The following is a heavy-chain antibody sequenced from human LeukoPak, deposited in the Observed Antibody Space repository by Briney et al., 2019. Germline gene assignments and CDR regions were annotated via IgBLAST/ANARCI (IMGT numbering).Heavy chain of an antibody. Sequence: GGSLRLSCAASGFTFITHAMSWVRQAPGKGLEWVSSISDGGGSTYYADSVKGRFTISRDNSKNTLYLQINSLRAEDTALYYCAKSRAIVVVITGTPFDYWGQGTLVTVSS. CDR1: GFTFITHA. V-gene: IGHV3-23*01. CDR3: AKSRAIVVVITGTPFDY. CDR2: ISDGGGST. J-gene: IGHJ4*02. D-gene: IGHD3-22*01.